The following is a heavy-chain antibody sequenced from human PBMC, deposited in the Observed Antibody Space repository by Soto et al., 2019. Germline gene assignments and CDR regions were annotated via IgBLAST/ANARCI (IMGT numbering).Heavy chain of an antibody. J-gene: IGHJ5*02. D-gene: IGHD1-26*01. Sequence: PSETLSLTCTVSGGSISSYYWSWVRQPPGKGLEWIGYIYYSGSTNYNPSLKSRVTISVDTSKNQFSLKLSSVTAADTAVYYCECGSWELGLDPWGQGTLVTVSS. V-gene: IGHV4-59*08. CDR3: ECGSWELGLDP. CDR2: IYYSGST. CDR1: GGSISSYY.